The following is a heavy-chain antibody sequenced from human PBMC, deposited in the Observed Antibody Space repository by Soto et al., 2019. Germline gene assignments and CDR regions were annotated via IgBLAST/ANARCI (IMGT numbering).Heavy chain of an antibody. CDR3: GGKNYDSSGYFDY. V-gene: IGHV4-59*01. D-gene: IGHD3-22*01. CDR1: GGSISSYY. Sequence: SETLSLTCTVSGGSISSYYWSWIRQPPGKGLEWIGYMYYSGSTNYNPSLKSRVTISVDTSKNQFSLKLSSVTAADTAVYYCGGKNYDSSGYFDYWGLGTLVTVS. J-gene: IGHJ4*02. CDR2: MYYSGST.